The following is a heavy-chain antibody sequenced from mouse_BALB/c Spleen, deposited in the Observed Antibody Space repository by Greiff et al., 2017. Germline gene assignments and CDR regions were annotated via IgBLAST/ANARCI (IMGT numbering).Heavy chain of an antibody. CDR1: GFDFSRYW. D-gene: IGHD1-1*01. Sequence: EVKLLESGGGLVQPGGSLKLSCAASGFDFSRYWMSWVRQAPGKGLEWIGEINPDSSTINYTPSLKDKFIISRDNAKNTLYLQMSKVRSEDTALYYCARPGYGSSAWFAYWGQGTLVTVSA. J-gene: IGHJ3*01. V-gene: IGHV4-1*02. CDR3: ARPGYGSSAWFAY. CDR2: INPDSSTI.